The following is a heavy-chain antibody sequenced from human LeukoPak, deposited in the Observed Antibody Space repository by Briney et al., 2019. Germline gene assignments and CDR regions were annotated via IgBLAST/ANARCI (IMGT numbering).Heavy chain of an antibody. CDR2: IIPILGIA. J-gene: IGHJ4*02. CDR1: GGTFSSYT. D-gene: IGHD3-22*01. CDR3: LHPSSGPSAVDY. Sequence: SVRVSCKASGGTFSSYTISWVRQAPGQGLEWMGRIIPILGIANYAQKFQGRVTITTDKSTSTAYMELSSLRSEDTAVYYCLHPSSGPSAVDYWGQGTLVTVSS. V-gene: IGHV1-69*02.